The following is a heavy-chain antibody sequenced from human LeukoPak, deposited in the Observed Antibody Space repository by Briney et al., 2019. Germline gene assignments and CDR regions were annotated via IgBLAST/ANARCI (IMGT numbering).Heavy chain of an antibody. J-gene: IGHJ4*02. Sequence: KPSETLSLTFAVYGGSFSGYYWSWIRQPPGKGLEWIGEMNHSGSTNYNPSLKSRVTISVDTSKNQFSLKLSSVTAADTAVYYCARLHATYCGGDCYSRPTFDYWGQGTLVTVSS. D-gene: IGHD2-21*01. CDR2: MNHSGST. CDR3: ARLHATYCGGDCYSRPTFDY. CDR1: GGSFSGYY. V-gene: IGHV4-34*01.